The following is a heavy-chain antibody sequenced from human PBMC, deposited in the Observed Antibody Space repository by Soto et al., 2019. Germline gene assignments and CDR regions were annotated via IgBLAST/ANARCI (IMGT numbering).Heavy chain of an antibody. Sequence: QMHLVQSGPEVKKPGTSVKVSCKASGFTFTKSAVQWVRQARGQRLEWIGWIVVGSGSTDYAQKFQERVTLTRDMSTSTAYMVLSSLRSEETAVYYCAPDKGYSHGYGSYWGPGTLVTVSS. D-gene: IGHD5-18*01. V-gene: IGHV1-58*01. CDR2: IVVGSGST. J-gene: IGHJ4*02. CDR1: GFTFTKSA. CDR3: APDKGYSHGYGSY.